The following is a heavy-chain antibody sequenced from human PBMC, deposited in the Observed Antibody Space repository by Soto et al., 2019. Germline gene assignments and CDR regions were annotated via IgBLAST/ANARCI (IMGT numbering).Heavy chain of an antibody. V-gene: IGHV2-5*02. Sequence: QITLKESGPTLVKPTQTLTLTCTFSGFSLSASGVGVGWIRQPPGKALEWLALIYWDDDKRHSPSLKSRLTITKDTSKNQVVLTMTNMDPVDTATYYCARHSRRDGYNYEDYWGQGTLVTVSS. CDR1: GFSLSASGVG. D-gene: IGHD5-12*01. J-gene: IGHJ4*02. CDR2: IYWDDDK. CDR3: ARHSRRDGYNYEDY.